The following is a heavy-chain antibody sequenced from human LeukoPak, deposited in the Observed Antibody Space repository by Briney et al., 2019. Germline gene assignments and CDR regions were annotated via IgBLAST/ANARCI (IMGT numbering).Heavy chain of an antibody. Sequence: GGSLRLSCAASGFTFSSYAMSWVRQAPGKGLEWVSAISGSGGSTYYADSVKGRFTASRDNSKNMLYLQMNSLSAEDTAVYYCARGPGYSSGWYVLSVDYWGQGTLVTASS. CDR2: ISGSGGST. J-gene: IGHJ4*02. V-gene: IGHV3-23*01. D-gene: IGHD6-19*01. CDR3: ARGPGYSSGWYVLSVDY. CDR1: GFTFSSYA.